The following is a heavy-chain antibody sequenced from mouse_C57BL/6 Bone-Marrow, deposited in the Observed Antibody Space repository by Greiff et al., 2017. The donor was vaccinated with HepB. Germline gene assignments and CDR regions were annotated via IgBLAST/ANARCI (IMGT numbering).Heavy chain of an antibody. CDR2: INPNNGGT. CDR3: ASPHYGSSPYWYFDV. J-gene: IGHJ1*03. D-gene: IGHD1-1*01. CDR1: GYTFTDYY. V-gene: IGHV1-26*01. Sequence: EVQLQQSGPELVKPGASVKISCKASGYTFTDYYMNWVKQSHGKSLEWIGDINPNNGGTSYNQKFKGKATLTVDKSSSTAYMELRSLTSEDSAVYYCASPHYGSSPYWYFDVWGTGTTVTVSS.